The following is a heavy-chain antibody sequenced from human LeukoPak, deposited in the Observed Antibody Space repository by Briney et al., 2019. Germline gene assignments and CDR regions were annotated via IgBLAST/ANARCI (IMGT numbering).Heavy chain of an antibody. V-gene: IGHV1-2*04. CDR2: INPNTGGT. CDR3: VRDVSYDTSGSLNYYFDY. D-gene: IGHD3-22*01. CDR1: GYTVTSYY. J-gene: IGHJ4*02. Sequence: VASVKVSCKASGYTVTSYYMHWVRQAPGQGLEWMGWINPNTGGTEYAQKFQGWVTMTRDTSISTAYMELNSLRSDDAAIYYCVRDVSYDTSGSLNYYFDYWGQGTLVTVSS.